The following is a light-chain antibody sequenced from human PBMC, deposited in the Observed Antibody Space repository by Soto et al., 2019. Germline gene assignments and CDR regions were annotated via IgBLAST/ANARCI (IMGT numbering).Light chain of an antibody. J-gene: IGKJ5*01. CDR3: QQYRAPPPIT. V-gene: IGKV3-20*01. Sequence: EIVLTQSPGTLSMSPGQRATVSCRASQSVGTCLAGYQQKPGQPPSLLLSVASSRATGLPDRFSGSGSGTDFTLTISRVEPEDFAVYYCQQYRAPPPITFGQGTRLDIK. CDR1: QSVGTC. CDR2: VAS.